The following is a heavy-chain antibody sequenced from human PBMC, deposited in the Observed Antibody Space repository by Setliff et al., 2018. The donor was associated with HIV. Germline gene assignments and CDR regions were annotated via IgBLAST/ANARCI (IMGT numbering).Heavy chain of an antibody. J-gene: IGHJ6*02. D-gene: IGHD6-25*01. Sequence: GGSLRLSCAASGFTLNDYHMNWVRQAPGKGLEWVSYISIGGTTIYHADSVKARFTISRDYAKNSLHLQMNSLRAEDTAVYYCVRDAATATRNYYYGLDVWGQGTTVTVSS. CDR3: VRDAATATRNYYYGLDV. V-gene: IGHV3-48*04. CDR1: GFTLNDYH. CDR2: ISIGGTTI.